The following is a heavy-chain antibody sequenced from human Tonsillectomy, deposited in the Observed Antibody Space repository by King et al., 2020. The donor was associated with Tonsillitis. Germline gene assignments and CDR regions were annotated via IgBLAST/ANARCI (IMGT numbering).Heavy chain of an antibody. Sequence: VQLVESGAEVKKPGASLKISCKGSGYSLTTYWIGWVRQVPGKGLEWMGIIYPGDSDTKYSPSFQGQVTISADRSISTAYLQWSSLKASDTAMYYCATLSRLLPHGAFDIWGQGTMVTVSS. CDR1: GYSLTTYW. CDR2: IYPGDSDT. CDR3: ATLSRLLPHGAFDI. V-gene: IGHV5-51*01. J-gene: IGHJ3*02. D-gene: IGHD3-22*01.